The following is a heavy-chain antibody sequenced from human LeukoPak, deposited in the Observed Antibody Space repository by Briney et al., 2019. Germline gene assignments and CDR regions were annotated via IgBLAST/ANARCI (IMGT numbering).Heavy chain of an antibody. CDR2: IRYDGTNK. D-gene: IGHD1-26*01. CDR1: GFTFSTYG. CDR3: AKESGDHFEAFDI. V-gene: IGHV3-30*02. Sequence: GGSLRLSCAASGFTFSTYGMHWVRQAPGKALEWVAFIRYDGTNKNYVDSVKGRFTISRDNSKNTLYLQMNSLGAEDTAVYYCAKESGDHFEAFDIWGQGTMVTVSS. J-gene: IGHJ3*02.